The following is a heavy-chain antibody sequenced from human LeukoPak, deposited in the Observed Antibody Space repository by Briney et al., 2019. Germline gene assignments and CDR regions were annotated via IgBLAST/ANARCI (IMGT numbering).Heavy chain of an antibody. Sequence: GGSLRLSCAASGFTFSSYWMHWVRQAPGKGLVCVSRINSDGSSTSYADSVKGRFTISRDNAKNTLYLQMNSLRAEDTAVYYCARVGYPITSYYFDYWGQGTLVTVSS. V-gene: IGHV3-74*01. CDR2: INSDGSST. J-gene: IGHJ4*02. CDR1: GFTFSSYW. CDR3: ARVGYPITSYYFDY. D-gene: IGHD5-12*01.